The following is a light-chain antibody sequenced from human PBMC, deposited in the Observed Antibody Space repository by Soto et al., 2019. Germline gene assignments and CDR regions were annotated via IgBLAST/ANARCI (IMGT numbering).Light chain of an antibody. J-gene: IGLJ2*01. Sequence: QAVVTQPPSASGTPGQRVTISCSGSNSNIESNTVNWYQQLPGTAPKLLIYSNNQRPSGVPDRFSGSKSGTSASLAISGPQSDDESDYYCAAWDDSLNGHVVFGGGTKLTVL. CDR2: SNN. CDR1: NSNIESNT. V-gene: IGLV1-44*01. CDR3: AAWDDSLNGHVV.